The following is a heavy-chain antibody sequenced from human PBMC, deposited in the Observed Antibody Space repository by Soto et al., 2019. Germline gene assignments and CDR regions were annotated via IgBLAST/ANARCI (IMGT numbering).Heavy chain of an antibody. D-gene: IGHD6-13*01. Sequence: ASVKVSCKASGYTFTSYGISWVRQAPGQGLEWMGWISAYNGNTNYAQKLQGRVTITTDTSTSTAYIELRSLRSDDTAVYYCARGIAAAGPFYYYYGMDVWGQGTTVTVSS. CDR2: ISAYNGNT. CDR3: ARGIAAAGPFYYYYGMDV. V-gene: IGHV1-18*04. J-gene: IGHJ6*02. CDR1: GYTFTSYG.